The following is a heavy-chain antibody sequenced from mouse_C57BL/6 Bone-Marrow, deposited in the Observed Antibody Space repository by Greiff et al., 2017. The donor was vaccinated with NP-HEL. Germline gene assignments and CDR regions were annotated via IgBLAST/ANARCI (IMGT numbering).Heavy chain of an antibody. V-gene: IGHV5-17*01. Sequence: EVKVVESGGGLVKPGGSLKLSCAASGFTFSDYGMHWVRQAPEKGLEWVAYISSGSSTIYYADTVKVRFTISRDNAKNNLFLQMTSLRTEDTGVYYCGGGEQDFDDWGTGTTVTVSS. J-gene: IGHJ1*03. CDR1: GFTFSDYG. CDR3: GGGEQDFDD. CDR2: ISSGSSTI.